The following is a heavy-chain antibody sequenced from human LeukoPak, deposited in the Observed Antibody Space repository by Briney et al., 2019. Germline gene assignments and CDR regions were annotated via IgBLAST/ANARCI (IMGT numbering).Heavy chain of an antibody. D-gene: IGHD3-16*01. Sequence: SETLSLTCTVSGGSISSYYWSWIRQPPGKGLEWIGDIYYSGYTNYNPSLKSRVTISVDTSKNQFSLKLRSVTAADTAVYYCARETSQKGAHYMDVWGKGTTVTISS. CDR3: ARETSQKGAHYMDV. CDR1: GGSISSYY. CDR2: IYYSGYT. V-gene: IGHV4-59*01. J-gene: IGHJ6*03.